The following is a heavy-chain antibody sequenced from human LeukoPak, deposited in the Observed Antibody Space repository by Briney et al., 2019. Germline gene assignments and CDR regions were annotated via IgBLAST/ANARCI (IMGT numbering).Heavy chain of an antibody. Sequence: GASVKVSCKSSGYTFTDYYIHWVRQAPGQGLEWMGKINPSGDSTNYAQKFQGRVTMTTDTSTSTVYMELSSLRSEDTAVYYCARTLSDSGLSYWGQGTLVTVSS. V-gene: IGHV1-46*01. D-gene: IGHD3/OR15-3a*01. CDR1: GYTFTDYY. J-gene: IGHJ4*02. CDR3: ARTLSDSGLSY. CDR2: INPSGDST.